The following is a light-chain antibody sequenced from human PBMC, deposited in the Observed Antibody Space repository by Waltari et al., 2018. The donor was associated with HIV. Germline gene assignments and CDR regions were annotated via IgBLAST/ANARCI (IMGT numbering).Light chain of an antibody. V-gene: IGKV1-5*03. CDR2: KAS. CDR1: QRISSW. Sequence: DIQMTQSPSTLSASVGDRVTITSRASQRISSWLAWYQQKPGKAPKLLIYKASSLESGVPSRFSGSGSGTEFTLTISSLQPDDFATYYCQQYNSYRTFGGGTKVEIK. CDR3: QQYNSYRT. J-gene: IGKJ4*01.